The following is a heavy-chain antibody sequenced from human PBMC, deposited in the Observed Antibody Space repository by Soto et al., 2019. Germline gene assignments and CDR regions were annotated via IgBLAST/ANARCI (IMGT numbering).Heavy chain of an antibody. CDR1: GGTFSSYA. V-gene: IGHV1-69*12. CDR3: ARSGGRYGGKTIPNWFDP. D-gene: IGHD4-17*01. Sequence: QVQLVQSGAEVKKPGSSVKVSCKASGGTFSSYAISWVRQAPGQGLEWMGGIIPIFGTANYAQKFQGRVTITADESTSTAYMEVSSRRSEDTAVYYGARSGGRYGGKTIPNWFDPWGQGTLVTVSS. J-gene: IGHJ5*02. CDR2: IIPIFGTA.